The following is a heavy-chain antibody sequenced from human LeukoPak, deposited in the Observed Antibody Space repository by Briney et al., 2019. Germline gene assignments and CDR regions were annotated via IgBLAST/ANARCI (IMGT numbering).Heavy chain of an antibody. V-gene: IGHV1-69*13. Sequence: ASVKVSCKASGGTLSSYAISWVRQAPGQGLEWMGGIIPIFGTANYAQKFQGRVTITADESTSTAYMELSSLRSEDTAVYYCASDVHSTADPYDYWGQGTLVTVSS. CDR3: ASDVHSTADPYDY. CDR1: GGTLSSYA. D-gene: IGHD2-2*01. CDR2: IIPIFGTA. J-gene: IGHJ4*02.